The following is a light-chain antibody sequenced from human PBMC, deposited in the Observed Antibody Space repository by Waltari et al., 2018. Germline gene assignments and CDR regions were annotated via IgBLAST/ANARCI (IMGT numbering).Light chain of an antibody. Sequence: VIITCRASQTISRYLNWYQQKPGTAPKLLIYSTSSLQSGVPSRFSGSGSGTDFTLTISPLQVEDFATYYCQQSYSAPYTFGRGTNLEI. CDR1: QTISRY. CDR2: STS. V-gene: IGKV1-39*01. J-gene: IGKJ2*01. CDR3: QQSYSAPYT.